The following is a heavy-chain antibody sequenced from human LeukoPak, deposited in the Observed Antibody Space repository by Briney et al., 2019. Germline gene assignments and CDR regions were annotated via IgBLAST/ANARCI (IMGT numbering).Heavy chain of an antibody. Sequence: GGSLRLSCAASGFTFSSYGMHWARKPPGKGLEGGAVISYDGSNKYYAGSVKGRFTISRDNSKNTLYLQMNSLRAEDTAVYYCAKDEVVVVPAATYYYYMDVWGKGTTVTVSS. CDR2: ISYDGSNK. V-gene: IGHV3-30*18. J-gene: IGHJ6*03. CDR1: GFTFSSYG. CDR3: AKDEVVVVPAATYYYYMDV. D-gene: IGHD2-2*01.